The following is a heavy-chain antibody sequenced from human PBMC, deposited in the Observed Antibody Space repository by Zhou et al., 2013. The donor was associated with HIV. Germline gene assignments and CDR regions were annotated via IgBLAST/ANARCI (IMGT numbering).Heavy chain of an antibody. Sequence: QVQLVQSGAEVKKPGDSVKVSCQAAGYTFTSYGISWVRQAPGQGLEWMGWLSTFNGNTNYAQKLQGRVTMTTDTSTSTAYMELRSLRSDDTAVYYCARDRTPEGDDAFDIWGQGTMVTVSS. CDR3: ARDRTPEGDDAFDI. CDR2: LSTFNGNT. V-gene: IGHV1-18*01. CDR1: GYTFTSYG. D-gene: IGHD3-10*01. J-gene: IGHJ3*02.